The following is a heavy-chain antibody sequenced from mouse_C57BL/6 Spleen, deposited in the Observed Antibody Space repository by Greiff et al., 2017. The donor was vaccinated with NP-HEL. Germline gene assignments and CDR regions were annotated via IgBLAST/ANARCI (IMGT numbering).Heavy chain of an antibody. D-gene: IGHD3-1*01. CDR3: ARWEGTALYYFDY. CDR2: INPSNGGT. V-gene: IGHV1-53*01. Sequence: VQLQQPGTELVKPGASVKLSCKASGYTFTSYWMHWVKQRPGQGLEWIGNINPSNGGTNYNEKFKSKATLTVDKSSSTAYMQLSSLTSEYSAVYYCARWEGTALYYFDYWGQGTTLTVSS. J-gene: IGHJ2*01. CDR1: GYTFTSYW.